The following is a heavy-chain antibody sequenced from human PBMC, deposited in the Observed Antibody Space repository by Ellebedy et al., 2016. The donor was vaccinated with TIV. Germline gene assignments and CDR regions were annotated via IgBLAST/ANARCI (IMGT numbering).Heavy chain of an antibody. V-gene: IGHV1-18*04. CDR1: GHAFISYG. Sequence: AVSVKVSCKASGHAFISYGFTWVRQAPGQGLEWMGWIRASNGNTHYSKKFQDRVTMTTDTSTRTAYMEMKSLRSDDTALYYCVTNFYDSGSPAHWGQGTLVTVSS. J-gene: IGHJ4*02. CDR2: IRASNGNT. CDR3: VTNFYDSGSPAH. D-gene: IGHD3-10*01.